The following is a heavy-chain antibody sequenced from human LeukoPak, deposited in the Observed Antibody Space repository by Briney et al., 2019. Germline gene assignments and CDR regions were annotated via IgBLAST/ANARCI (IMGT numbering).Heavy chain of an antibody. CDR1: GFTVSTNY. CDR3: AKVSNRRPPWFDY. J-gene: IGHJ4*02. CDR2: IYAGGGT. Sequence: PGGSLRLSCAASGFTVSTNYMSWVRQAPGKGLEWVSVIYAGGGTYYADSVKGRFTISRDNSKNTLYLQMNSLRAEDTAVYYCAKVSNRRPPWFDYWGQGTLVTVSS. D-gene: IGHD1-14*01. V-gene: IGHV3-53*01.